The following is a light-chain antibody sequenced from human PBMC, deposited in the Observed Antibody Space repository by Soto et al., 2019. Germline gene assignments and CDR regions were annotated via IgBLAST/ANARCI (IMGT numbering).Light chain of an antibody. CDR3: SSYTSSSRV. V-gene: IGLV2-14*01. CDR1: SSDVGGYNY. J-gene: IGLJ2*01. CDR2: DVS. Sequence: QSALTQPASVSGSPGQSITISCTGTSSDVGGYNYVSCYQQHPGKAPKLMIYDVSNRPSGVSNRFSGSKSGNTASLTISGLQAEDEADYYCSSYTSSSRVFGGGTKLTVL.